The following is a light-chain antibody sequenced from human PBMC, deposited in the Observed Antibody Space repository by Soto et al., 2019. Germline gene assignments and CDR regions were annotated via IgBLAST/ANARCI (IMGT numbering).Light chain of an antibody. V-gene: IGKV1-39*01. CDR3: QQSNRTPRT. CDR2: AAS. J-gene: IGKJ1*01. Sequence: DIQMTQSPSSLSASVGDRVTITCRTSQSISNYLNWYQQKPGKAPKLLMYAASSLQSGVPSRFSGSGSGTDFTLTISSLQPEDFATYYCQQSNRTPRTFGQGTKVEIK. CDR1: QSISNY.